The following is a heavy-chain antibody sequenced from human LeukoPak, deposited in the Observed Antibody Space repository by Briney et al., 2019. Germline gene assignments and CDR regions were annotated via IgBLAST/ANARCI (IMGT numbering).Heavy chain of an antibody. V-gene: IGHV4-39*01. Sequence: SETLSLTCTVSSGSISSSSYYGGWIRQPPGKGLEWIGNIYYSGSTYYNPSLKSRVTISVDTSQSQFSLRLSSVTAADTAVYYCARYDSGGFYRNFDYWGQGTLVTVSS. CDR2: IYYSGST. CDR3: ARYDSGGFYRNFDY. CDR1: SGSISSSSYY. J-gene: IGHJ4*02. D-gene: IGHD3-22*01.